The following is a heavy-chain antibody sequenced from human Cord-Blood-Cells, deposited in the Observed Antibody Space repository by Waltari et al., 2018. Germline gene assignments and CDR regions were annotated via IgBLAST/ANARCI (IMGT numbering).Heavy chain of an antibody. CDR2: IKSKTDGGKT. Sequence: EVQLVESGGGLVKPGGSLSLSCAASGFTFSNAWRSWVRQAPGKGLEWVGRIKSKTDGGKTDYAEPGKGRFTSSSDDSKNTLYLQMNSLKTEDTAVYYCTTDEAGVGATTSYYYYYYMDVWGKGTTVTVSS. CDR1: GFTFSNAW. J-gene: IGHJ6*03. CDR3: TTDEAGVGATTSYYYYYYMDV. D-gene: IGHD1-26*01. V-gene: IGHV3-15*01.